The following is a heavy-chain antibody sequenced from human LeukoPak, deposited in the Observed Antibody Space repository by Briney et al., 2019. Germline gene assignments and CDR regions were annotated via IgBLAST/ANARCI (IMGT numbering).Heavy chain of an antibody. J-gene: IGHJ3*02. D-gene: IGHD3-3*01. CDR1: GGSINSIGYS. V-gene: IGHV4-61*02. CDR3: ARPGVSHAFDI. CDR2: IYSSGST. Sequence: SETLSLTCTVSGGSINSIGYSWSWIRLPAGKGLEWIGRIYSSGSTNFNPSLKNRVTISLDTPKNQFSLKLSSVTAADTAVYYCARPGVSHAFDIWGQGTMVTVSS.